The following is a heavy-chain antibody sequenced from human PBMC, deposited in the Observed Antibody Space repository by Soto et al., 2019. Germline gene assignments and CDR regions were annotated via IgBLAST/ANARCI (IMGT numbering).Heavy chain of an antibody. V-gene: IGHV4-34*01. D-gene: IGHD2-21*02. J-gene: IGHJ4*02. CDR3: AGIVVVTALYYFDY. CDR1: GGSFSGYY. CDR2: INHSGST. Sequence: PSETLSLTCAVYGGSFSGYYWSWIRQPPGKGLEWIGEINHSGSTNYNPSLKSRVTISVDTSKNQFSLKLSSVTAADTAVYYCAGIVVVTALYYFDYWGQGTLVTLSS.